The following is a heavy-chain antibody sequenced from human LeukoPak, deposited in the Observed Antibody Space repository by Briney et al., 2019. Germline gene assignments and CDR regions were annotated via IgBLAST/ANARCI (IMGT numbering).Heavy chain of an antibody. Sequence: PGGSLRLSCAASGFTVITNDMTWVRQAPGKGREWVSVLYSDGNTKYADSVQGRFTISRDNSKNTLYLEINSLSPDDTAVYYCARGVEPLAANTLAYWGQGTLVTVSS. CDR3: ARGVEPLAANTLAY. V-gene: IGHV3-53*01. CDR1: GFTVITND. J-gene: IGHJ4*02. D-gene: IGHD1-14*01. CDR2: LYSDGNT.